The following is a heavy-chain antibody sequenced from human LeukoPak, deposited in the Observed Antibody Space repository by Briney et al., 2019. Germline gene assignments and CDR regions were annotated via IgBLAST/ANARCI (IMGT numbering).Heavy chain of an antibody. Sequence: SETLSLTCTVSGGSISSYYWSWIRQPPGKGLEWIGYIYYSGSTNYNPSLESRVTISVDTSKNQFSLKLSSVTAADTAVYYCARNFQTGLDVWGQGTTVTVSS. CDR2: IYYSGST. CDR1: GGSISSYY. D-gene: IGHD2/OR15-2a*01. J-gene: IGHJ6*02. V-gene: IGHV4-59*01. CDR3: ARNFQTGLDV.